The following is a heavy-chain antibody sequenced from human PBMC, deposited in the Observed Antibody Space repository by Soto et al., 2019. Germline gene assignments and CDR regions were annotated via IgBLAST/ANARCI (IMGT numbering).Heavy chain of an antibody. CDR1: GFTFSSYA. Sequence: GGSLRLSCAASGFTFSSYAMHWVRQAPGKGLEWVAVISYDGSNKYYADSVKGRFTISRDNSKNTLYLQMNSLRAEDTAVYYCASEWLRYFDYCVKGTL. J-gene: IGHJ4*01. V-gene: IGHV3-30-3*01. D-gene: IGHD6-19*01. CDR3: ASEWLRYFDY. CDR2: ISYDGSNK.